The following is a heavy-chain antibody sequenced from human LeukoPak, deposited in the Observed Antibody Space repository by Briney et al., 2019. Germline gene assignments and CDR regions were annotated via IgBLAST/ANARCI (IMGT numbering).Heavy chain of an antibody. CDR3: AKMEGQRLYDYCMDV. V-gene: IGHV3-23*01. D-gene: IGHD3-3*01. J-gene: IGHJ6*03. Sequence: PGGSLRLSCAASGFPLSNFDMSRVPQAPGKGLEWVSAMSGSGYYTYYVEFVKGRFTISRDNSKNTLYLHMNSLRADDTAVYYCAKMEGQRLYDYCMDVWGRGTTVTVSS. CDR1: GFPLSNFD. CDR2: MSGSGYYT.